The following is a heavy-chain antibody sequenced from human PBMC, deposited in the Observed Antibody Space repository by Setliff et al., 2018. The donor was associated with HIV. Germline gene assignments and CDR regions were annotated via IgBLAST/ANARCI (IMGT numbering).Heavy chain of an antibody. CDR2: INPSGGST. V-gene: IGHV1-46*01. CDR3: AGVSVRPSRGYSSSWYFDY. D-gene: IGHD6-13*01. Sequence: ASVKVSCKASGYAFTNYYLHWVRQAPGQGLAWMGIINPSGGSTIYAQKLQGRVTMTRDTSTNTVYMELSSLRSEDTAVYYCAGVSVRPSRGYSSSWYFDYWGQGTLVTVSS. CDR1: GYAFTNYY. J-gene: IGHJ4*02.